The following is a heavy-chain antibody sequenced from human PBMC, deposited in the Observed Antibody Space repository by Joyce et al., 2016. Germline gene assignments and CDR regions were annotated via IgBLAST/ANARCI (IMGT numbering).Heavy chain of an antibody. D-gene: IGHD6-25*01. CDR1: GLTLSNYG. CDR2: ISYDGIYK. J-gene: IGHJ4*02. Sequence: QVQLVESGGGVVQPGRSLRLSCADSGLTLSNYGLHWGRQAPGKGLEWVAVISYDGIYKYYADSVKGRFTISRDNSKNTVFLEMNSLRAEDTAVYYCAKILTATYSSGWFLDYWGQGTLVTVSS. V-gene: IGHV3-30*18. CDR3: AKILTATYSSGWFLDY.